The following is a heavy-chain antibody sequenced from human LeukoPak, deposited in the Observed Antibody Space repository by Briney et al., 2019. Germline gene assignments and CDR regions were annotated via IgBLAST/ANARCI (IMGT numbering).Heavy chain of an antibody. D-gene: IGHD3-10*01. J-gene: IGHJ4*02. CDR1: GFTFSSYW. Sequence: GSLRLSCAASGFTFSSYWMSWVRQAPGKGPEWVSNIKQDGSEKYYVDSVKGRFTISRDNAKNSLYLQMNSLRAEDTAVYYCARRSYYNLFDYWGPGALVTVSS. CDR2: IKQDGSEK. CDR3: ARRSYYNLFDY. V-gene: IGHV3-7*03.